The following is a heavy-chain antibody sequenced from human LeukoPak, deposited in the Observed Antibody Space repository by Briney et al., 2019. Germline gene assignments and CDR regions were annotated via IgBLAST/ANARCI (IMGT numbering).Heavy chain of an antibody. V-gene: IGHV3-73*01. CDR1: GFTFSGSA. CDR3: TGNYYGSGSYADFDY. Sequence: GGSLRLSCAASGFTFSGSALHWVRQASGKGLEWVGRIRSTANGYATAYAASVKGRFTISRDDSKNTAYLQMDSLKTEDTAVYYCTGNYYGSGSYADFDYWGQGTLVAVSS. J-gene: IGHJ4*02. D-gene: IGHD3-10*01. CDR2: IRSTANGYAT.